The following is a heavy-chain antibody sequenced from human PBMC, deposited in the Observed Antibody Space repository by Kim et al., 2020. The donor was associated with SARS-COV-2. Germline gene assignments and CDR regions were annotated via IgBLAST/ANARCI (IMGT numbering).Heavy chain of an antibody. D-gene: IGHD1-26*01. J-gene: IGHJ4*02. CDR1: GFTFRNYG. Sequence: GGSLRLSCAASGFTFRNYGMHWVRQAPGKGLEWVALISPDESYKYYADSLKGRFTISRDNSRNTLTLQMNGLIPEDTALYYCAKDYSGTLNFWGQGTLVT. V-gene: IGHV3-30*18. CDR2: ISPDESYK. CDR3: AKDYSGTLNF.